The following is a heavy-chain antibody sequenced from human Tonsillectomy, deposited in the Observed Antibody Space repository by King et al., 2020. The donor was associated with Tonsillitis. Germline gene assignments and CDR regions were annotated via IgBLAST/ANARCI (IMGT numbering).Heavy chain of an antibody. J-gene: IGHJ3*02. V-gene: IGHV4-39*01. CDR3: AGQIGLAFDI. Sequence: QLQESGPGLVKASETLSLTCSVSGGSISSNSYYWGWIRQPPGKGLEGIGSIYYSGFTDYNPSLKIRVTISVDTSKNQFSLKLSSVTAADTAVYYCAGQIGLAFDIWGQGTMVTVSS. CDR1: GGSISSNSYY. CDR2: IYYSGFT. D-gene: IGHD3-22*01.